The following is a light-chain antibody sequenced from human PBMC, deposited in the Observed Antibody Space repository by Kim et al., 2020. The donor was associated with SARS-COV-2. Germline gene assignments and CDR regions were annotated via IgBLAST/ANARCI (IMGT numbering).Light chain of an antibody. J-gene: IGLJ2*01. CDR1: SGHSSYA. V-gene: IGLV4-69*01. CDR3: QTWGTGSRGV. Sequence: SGKLTCTLSSGHSSYASAWHQQQPEKGPRYLMKLNSDGSHSKGDGIPDRFSGSSSGAERYLTISSLQSEDEADYYCQTWGTGSRGVFGGGTQLTVL. CDR2: LNSDGSH.